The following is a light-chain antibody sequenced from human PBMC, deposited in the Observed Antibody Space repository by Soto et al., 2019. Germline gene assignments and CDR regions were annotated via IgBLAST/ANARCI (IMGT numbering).Light chain of an antibody. V-gene: IGLV2-14*01. CDR3: ISYIPSTTTHWV. J-gene: IGLJ3*02. Sequence: QSVLTQPASVSGSPGQSITISCIGTITDVGGYDRVSWYQHHPGKAPKMLIFEVYNRPSGISDRFSGSKSGDTASLTISGLQAEDEADYYCISYIPSTTTHWVFGGGTKLTVL. CDR1: ITDVGGYDR. CDR2: EVY.